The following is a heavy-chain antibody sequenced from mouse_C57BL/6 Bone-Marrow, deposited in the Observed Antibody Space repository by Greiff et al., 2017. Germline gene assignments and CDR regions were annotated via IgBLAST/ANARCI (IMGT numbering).Heavy chain of an antibody. CDR1: GFTFSSYA. Sequence: EVKLVESGGGLVKPGGSLKLSCAASGFTFSSYAMSWVRQTPEKRLEWVATISDGGSYTYYPDNVKGRFTISRDNAKNNPYLQMSHLKSEDTAMYYCARDDHAMDYWGQGTSVTVSS. CDR3: ARDDHAMDY. V-gene: IGHV5-4*01. CDR2: ISDGGSYT. J-gene: IGHJ4*01.